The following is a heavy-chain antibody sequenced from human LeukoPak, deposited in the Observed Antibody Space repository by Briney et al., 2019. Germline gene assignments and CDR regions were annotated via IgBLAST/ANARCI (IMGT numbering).Heavy chain of an antibody. D-gene: IGHD1-26*01. CDR1: RFTFNDYS. Sequence: GGSLRLSCAASRFTFNDYSMTWIRQAPGKGLEWVSSITTSSSYIYYADSVKGRFTISRDNAKSSLYLQMNSLRDEDTAVYYCARDPYSGSYGDYYYYYMDVWGKGTTVTISS. V-gene: IGHV3-11*06. J-gene: IGHJ6*03. CDR2: ITTSSSYI. CDR3: ARDPYSGSYGDYYYYYMDV.